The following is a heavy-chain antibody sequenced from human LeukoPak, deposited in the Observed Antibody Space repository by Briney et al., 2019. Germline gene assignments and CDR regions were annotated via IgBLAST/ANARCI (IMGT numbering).Heavy chain of an antibody. CDR2: IIPIFGTA. CDR3: AASAAGRDGYNFDY. D-gene: IGHD5-24*01. V-gene: IGHV1-69*05. CDR1: GGTFSSYA. Sequence: ASVKVSRKASGGTFSSYAISWVRQAPGQGLEWMGGIIPIFGTANYAQKFQGRVTITTDESTSTAYMELSSLRSEDTAVYYCAASAAGRDGYNFDYWGQGTLVTVSS. J-gene: IGHJ4*02.